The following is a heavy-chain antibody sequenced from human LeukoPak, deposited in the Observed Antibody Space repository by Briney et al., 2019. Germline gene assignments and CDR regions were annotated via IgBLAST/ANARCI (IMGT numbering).Heavy chain of an antibody. J-gene: IGHJ4*02. D-gene: IGHD2/OR15-2a*01. CDR1: GGSISTSAYY. CDR2: IYYSGST. CDR3: ASRVEGPGLVIGMVDY. Sequence: SETLSLTCIVSGGSISTSAYYWGWIRQPPGEGLQWIGSIYYSGSTYYNSSLKSRVTISVDTSTSQFSLRLSSVTAADTAVYYCASRVEGPGLVIGMVDYWGQGTLVTVSS. V-gene: IGHV4-39*01.